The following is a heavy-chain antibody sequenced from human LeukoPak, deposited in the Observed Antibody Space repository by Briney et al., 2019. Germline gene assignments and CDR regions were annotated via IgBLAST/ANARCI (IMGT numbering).Heavy chain of an antibody. CDR1: GGSFSGYY. Sequence: SSETLSLTCAVYGGSFSGYYWSWIRQPPGKGLEWIGEINHSGSTNYNPSLKSRVTISVDTSKNQFSLKLSSVTAADTAVYYCARGRRYYDSSGYYYYYFDYWGQGTLVTVSS. CDR3: ARGRRYYDSSGYYYYYFDY. CDR2: INHSGST. V-gene: IGHV4-34*01. J-gene: IGHJ4*02. D-gene: IGHD3-22*01.